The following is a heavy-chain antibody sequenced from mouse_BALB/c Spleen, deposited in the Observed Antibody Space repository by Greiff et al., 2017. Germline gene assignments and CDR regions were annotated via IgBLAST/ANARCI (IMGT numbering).Heavy chain of an antibody. CDR1: GFSLTSYG. J-gene: IGHJ1*01. D-gene: IGHD2-2*01. V-gene: IGHV2-9*02. CDR2: IWAGGST. Sequence: VQLQQSGPGLVAPSQSLSITCTVSGFSLTSYGVHWVRQPPGKGLEWLGVIWAGGSTNYNSALMSRLSISKDNSKGQVFLKMNSLQTDDTAMYYCARDRVWLRQGYGYCDVWGAGTTVTVS. CDR3: ARDRVWLRQGYGYCDV.